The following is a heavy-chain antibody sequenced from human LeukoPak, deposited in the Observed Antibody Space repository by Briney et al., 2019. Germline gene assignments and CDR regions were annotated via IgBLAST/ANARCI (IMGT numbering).Heavy chain of an antibody. Sequence: ASVKVSCKASGYTFTSYYMHWVRQAPAQGLEWMGIINPSGGSTSYAQKFQGRVTMTRDMSTSTVYMELSSLRSEDTAVYYCARVGVLLWFGELLPNWFDPWGQGTLVTVSS. CDR1: GYTFTSYY. CDR2: INPSGGST. D-gene: IGHD3-10*01. CDR3: ARVGVLLWFGELLPNWFDP. J-gene: IGHJ5*02. V-gene: IGHV1-46*01.